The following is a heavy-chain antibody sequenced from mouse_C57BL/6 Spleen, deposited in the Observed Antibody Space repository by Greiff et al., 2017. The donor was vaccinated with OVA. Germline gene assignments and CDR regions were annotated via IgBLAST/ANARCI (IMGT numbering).Heavy chain of an antibody. Sequence: QVQLQQSGPELVKPGASVKISCKASGYAFSSSWMNWVKQRPGQGLEWIGRIYPGDGDTNYNGKFKGKATLTADKSSSTAYMQLSSLTSEGSAVYVCAREEITAVGWYFAVWGTGTTVTVSS. CDR1: GYAFSSSW. V-gene: IGHV1-82*01. CDR2: IYPGDGDT. J-gene: IGHJ1*03. D-gene: IGHD1-1*01. CDR3: AREEITAVGWYFAV.